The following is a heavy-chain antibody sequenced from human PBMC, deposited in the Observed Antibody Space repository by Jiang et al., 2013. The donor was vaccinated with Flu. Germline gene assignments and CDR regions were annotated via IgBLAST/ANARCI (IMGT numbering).Heavy chain of an antibody. CDR1: GGSISSGDYY. CDR2: IYYAGNT. D-gene: IGHD3-16*02. J-gene: IGHJ4*01. CDR3: ARHRSYSSFPPFYFDR. V-gene: IGHV4-30-2*03. Sequence: SGSGLVKPSQTLSLTCIVSGGSISSGDYYWSWIRQCPGKGLEWIGCIYYAGNTNYNPSLKSRVAMSVDTSKDQFSLRLSSATAADTAVYFCARHRSYSSFPPFYFDRWGHGTLVTVSS.